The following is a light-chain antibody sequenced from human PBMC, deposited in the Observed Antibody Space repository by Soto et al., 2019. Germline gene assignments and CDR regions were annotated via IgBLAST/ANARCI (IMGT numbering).Light chain of an antibody. CDR2: VAS. CDR1: QGISNY. V-gene: IGKV1-27*01. Sequence: DIQMTQSPSSLSASVGDRVTITCRASQGISNYLAWYQQQPGKVPKLLIYVASTLQSGVPSRFSCSGSGTDFTLTISSLQPEDVATYYCQKYNSAPWTFGRGTKVEIK. CDR3: QKYNSAPWT. J-gene: IGKJ1*01.